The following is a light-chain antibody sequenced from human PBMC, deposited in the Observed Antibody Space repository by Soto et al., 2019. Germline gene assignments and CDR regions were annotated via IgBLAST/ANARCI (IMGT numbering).Light chain of an antibody. CDR2: EVS. CDR3: SSYAGSNSYV. J-gene: IGLJ1*01. Sequence: QSVLTQPPSASGSPGQSVTISCTGTSSDVGAYNYVSWYQQHPGKAPKLMISEVSKRPSGVPDRFSGSKSGNTASLTVSGLQAEDEADYYCSSYAGSNSYVFGPWTKVTVL. V-gene: IGLV2-8*01. CDR1: SSDVGAYNY.